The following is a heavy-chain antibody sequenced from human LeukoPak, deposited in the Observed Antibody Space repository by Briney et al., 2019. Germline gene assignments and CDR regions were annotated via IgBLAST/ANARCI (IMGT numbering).Heavy chain of an antibody. Sequence: KPPETLSLTCAVYAASFSDYYWGWIRQPPGKGLEWIGEINHSGSTNYNPSLKSRVTISVDTSKNQFSLKLSSVTAADTAVYYCAGRVGVTAPLDYWGQGTLVTVSS. CDR2: INHSGST. J-gene: IGHJ4*02. V-gene: IGHV4-34*01. CDR3: AGRVGVTAPLDY. D-gene: IGHD2-21*02. CDR1: AASFSDYY.